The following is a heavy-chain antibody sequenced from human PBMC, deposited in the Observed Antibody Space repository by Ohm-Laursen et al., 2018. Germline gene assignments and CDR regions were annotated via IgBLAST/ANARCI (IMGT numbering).Heavy chain of an antibody. D-gene: IGHD3-10*01. J-gene: IGHJ4*02. CDR1: GFTFSSYA. CDR2: ISTSGGST. Sequence: GSLRLSCAASGFTFSSYAMSWVRQAPGKGLEWVSAISTSGGSTYYADSVKGRFTISRDNSKNTLYLQMNILRADDTAVYYCAITGGFWNYRGQGTLVTVSS. CDR3: AITGGFWNY. V-gene: IGHV3-23*01.